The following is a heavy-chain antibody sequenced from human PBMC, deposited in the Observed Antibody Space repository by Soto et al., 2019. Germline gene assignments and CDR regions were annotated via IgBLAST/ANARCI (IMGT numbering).Heavy chain of an antibody. CDR1: GYTFTSYY. Sequence: QVQLVQSGAEVKKPGASVKVSCKASGYTFTSYYMHWVRQAPGQGLEWMGIINPSGGSTSYAQKFQGRVTMTRDTSTSTVYLELSSLRSEDTAVYYCARGDIDTIVRGLFNWFDPWGQGTLVTVSS. D-gene: IGHD3-10*01. CDR3: ARGDIDTIVRGLFNWFDP. CDR2: INPSGGST. J-gene: IGHJ5*02. V-gene: IGHV1-46*03.